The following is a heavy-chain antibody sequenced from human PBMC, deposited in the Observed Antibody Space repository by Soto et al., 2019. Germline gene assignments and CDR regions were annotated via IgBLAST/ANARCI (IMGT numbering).Heavy chain of an antibody. J-gene: IGHJ5*02. Sequence: GGSLRLSCAASGFTFSSYGMHWVRQAPGKGLEWVAVIWYDGSNKYYADSVKGRFTISRDNSKNTLYLQMNSLRAEDTAVYYCARDSLDFWSGYYVNWFDPWGQGTLVTVSS. D-gene: IGHD3-3*01. CDR3: ARDSLDFWSGYYVNWFDP. CDR1: GFTFSSYG. V-gene: IGHV3-33*01. CDR2: IWYDGSNK.